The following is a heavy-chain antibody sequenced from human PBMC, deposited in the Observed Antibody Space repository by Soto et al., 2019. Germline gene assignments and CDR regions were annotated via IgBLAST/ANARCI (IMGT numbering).Heavy chain of an antibody. CDR3: ARDWLVIPHYYYYGMDV. V-gene: IGHV3-30-3*01. CDR2: ISYDGSNK. Sequence: QVQLVESGGGVVQPGRSLRLSCAASGFTFSSYAMHWVRQAPGKGLQWVAVISYDGSNKYYADSVKGRFTISRDNSKNTLYLPMNSLRAEDTAVYYCARDWLVIPHYYYYGMDVWGQGTTVTVSS. CDR1: GFTFSSYA. J-gene: IGHJ6*02. D-gene: IGHD3-22*01.